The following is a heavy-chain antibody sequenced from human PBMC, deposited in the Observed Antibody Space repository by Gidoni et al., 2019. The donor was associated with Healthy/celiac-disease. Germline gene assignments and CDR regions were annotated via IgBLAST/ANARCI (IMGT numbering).Heavy chain of an antibody. V-gene: IGHV3-9*01. CDR1: GFTFDDYA. Sequence: EVQLVESGGGLVQPGRSLRLSCAASGFTFDDYAMHWVRQAPGTGLEWVSGISWNSGSIGYADSVKGRFTISRDNAKNSLYLQMNSLRAEDTALYYGAKGYYYDSSGYLGYWGQGTLVTVSS. D-gene: IGHD3-22*01. CDR2: ISWNSGSI. J-gene: IGHJ4*02. CDR3: AKGYYYDSSGYLGY.